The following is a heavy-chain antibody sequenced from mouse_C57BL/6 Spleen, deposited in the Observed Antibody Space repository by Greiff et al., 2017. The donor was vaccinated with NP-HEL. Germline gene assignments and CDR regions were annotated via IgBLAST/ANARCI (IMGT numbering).Heavy chain of an antibody. CDR1: GFNIKDDY. D-gene: IGHD1-2*01. Sequence: EVQLQQSGAELVRPGASVKLSCTASGFNIKDDYMHWVKQRPEQGLEWIGWIDPENGDTEYGSKFQGKATITADTSSNTAYLQLSSLTSEDTAVYYCTRFASDGGVDYWGQGTTLTVAS. V-gene: IGHV14-4*01. J-gene: IGHJ2*01. CDR2: IDPENGDT. CDR3: TRFASDGGVDY.